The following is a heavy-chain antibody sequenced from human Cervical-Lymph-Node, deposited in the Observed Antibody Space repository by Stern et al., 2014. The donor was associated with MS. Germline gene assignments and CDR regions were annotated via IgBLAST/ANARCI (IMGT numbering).Heavy chain of an antibody. CDR3: ARHQAGIAAN. V-gene: IGHV1-69*19. CDR2: IMPVLGTA. Sequence: DQLVESGADVKRPESSVKVSCKTSGGSLSTLDISWVRQAPGQGLEWVGEIMPVLGTAHYAQKFKGRLTITADDSTSTVYMELSSLKSEDTAIYFCARHQAGIAANWGQGTLVTVTS. D-gene: IGHD6-13*01. J-gene: IGHJ4*02. CDR1: GGSLSTLD.